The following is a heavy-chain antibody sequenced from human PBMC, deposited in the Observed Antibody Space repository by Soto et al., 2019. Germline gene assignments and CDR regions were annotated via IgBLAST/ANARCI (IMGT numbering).Heavy chain of an antibody. CDR1: GGSISTYY. Sequence: SETLSLTCTVSGGSISTYYWSWIRQPPGGTLEWIGYIYASGATTYNPSPESRVTMSVDMPNNEFSLELTSLTAADTAVYYCARSHSFDGSIYHYYFDFWGQGTLVTVSS. CDR2: IYASGAT. CDR3: ARSHSFDGSIYHYYFDF. D-gene: IGHD3-10*01. V-gene: IGHV4-59*01. J-gene: IGHJ4*02.